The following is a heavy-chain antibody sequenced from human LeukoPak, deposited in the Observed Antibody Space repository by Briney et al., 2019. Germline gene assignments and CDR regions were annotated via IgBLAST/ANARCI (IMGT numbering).Heavy chain of an antibody. CDR2: INPNSGGT. D-gene: IGHD6-13*01. V-gene: IGHV1-2*02. J-gene: IGHJ6*02. CDR1: GYTFTGYY. CDR3: ARDRYSSSWYRGGSYYYYYGMDV. Sequence: ASVKVSCKASGYTFTGYYMHWVRQAPGQGLEWMGWINPNSGGTNYAQKFQGRVTMTRDTSISTAYMELSRLRSDDTAVYYCARDRYSSSWYRGGSYYYYYGMDVWGRGTTVTVSS.